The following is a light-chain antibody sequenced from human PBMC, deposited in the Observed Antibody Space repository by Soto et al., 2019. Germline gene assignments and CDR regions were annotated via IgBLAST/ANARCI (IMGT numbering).Light chain of an antibody. Sequence: QSVLTQPPSASGTPGQRVTISCSGSRSSIGSNSVYWYQQLPGTAPKLLISYNDQRPSGVPARFSGSKSGTSASLAISGLRSEDEADYYCCSYGGRSTYVFGTGTKLTVL. V-gene: IGLV1-47*02. CDR2: YND. J-gene: IGLJ1*01. CDR3: CSYGGRSTYV. CDR1: RSSIGSNS.